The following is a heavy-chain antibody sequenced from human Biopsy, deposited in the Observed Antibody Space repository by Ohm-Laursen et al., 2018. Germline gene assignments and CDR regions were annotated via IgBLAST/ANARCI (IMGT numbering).Heavy chain of an antibody. V-gene: IGHV1-2*02. CDR3: ARDSGDGSGNYGGCFDP. CDR2: INPKNGDT. D-gene: IGHD3-10*01. CDR1: GYTFTGYY. Sequence: SVKVSCKASGYTFTGYYIHWVRQAPGQGLEWMGYINPKNGDTNYEQKFRGRVTVTRDTSISTAYMELSSLRSDDTAVYYCARDSGDGSGNYGGCFDPWGQGTLVTVSS. J-gene: IGHJ5*02.